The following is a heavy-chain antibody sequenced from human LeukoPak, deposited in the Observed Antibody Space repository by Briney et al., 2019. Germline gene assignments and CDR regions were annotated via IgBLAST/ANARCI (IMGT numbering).Heavy chain of an antibody. CDR3: ARDGNCSGGSCYSLGWFDP. V-gene: IGHV4-30-4*01. J-gene: IGHJ5*02. Sequence: SQTMSLTCTVSGGSISSGDYYWSWIRQPPGKGLEWIGYIYYGGSTYYNPSLKSRVTISVDTSKNQFSLKLSSVTAADTAVYYCARDGNCSGGSCYSLGWFDPWGQGTLVTVSS. D-gene: IGHD2-15*01. CDR1: GGSISSGDYY. CDR2: IYYGGST.